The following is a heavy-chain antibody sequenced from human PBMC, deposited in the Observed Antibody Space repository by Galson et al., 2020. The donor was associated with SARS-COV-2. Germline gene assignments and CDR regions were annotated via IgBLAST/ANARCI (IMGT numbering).Heavy chain of an antibody. Sequence: GESLKISCAASGFTFSSYWMSWVRQAPGKGLEWVANIKQDGSEKYYVDSVKGRFTISRDNAKNSLYLQMNSLSAEDTAVYYCARDGGYSYGSSNYYYYCGMDVWGQGTTVTVSS. D-gene: IGHD5-18*01. J-gene: IGHJ6*02. V-gene: IGHV3-7*01. CDR3: ARDGGYSYGSSNYYYYCGMDV. CDR1: GFTFSSYW. CDR2: IKQDGSEK.